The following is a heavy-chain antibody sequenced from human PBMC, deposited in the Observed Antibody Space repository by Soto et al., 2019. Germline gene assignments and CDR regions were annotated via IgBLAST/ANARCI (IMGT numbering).Heavy chain of an antibody. Sequence: QVQLVQSGAEVKKPGASVKVSCKASGYTFTSYGITWVRQAPGQGLEWMGWISAYNGNTNYALKLQGRGTLTTDTSTSTAYMVLRSPTSDDPAVCYCARDSPPPGEWGQGTLATVSS. V-gene: IGHV1-18*01. CDR2: ISAYNGNT. J-gene: IGHJ4*02. CDR1: GYTFTSYG. D-gene: IGHD2-21*01. CDR3: ARDSPPPGE.